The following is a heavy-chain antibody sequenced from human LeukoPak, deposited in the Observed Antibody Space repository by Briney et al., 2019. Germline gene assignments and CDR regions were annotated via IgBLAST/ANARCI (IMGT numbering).Heavy chain of an antibody. Sequence: GGSLRLSCAASGFTFSSYAMRWVRQAPGKGLEWVAVISYDGSNKYYADSVKGRFTISRDNSKNTLYLQMNSLRAEDTAVYYCARGLLEITYYDFWSGYLASYDYWGQGTLVTVSS. V-gene: IGHV3-30-3*01. J-gene: IGHJ4*02. D-gene: IGHD3-3*01. CDR2: ISYDGSNK. CDR3: ARGLLEITYYDFWSGYLASYDY. CDR1: GFTFSSYA.